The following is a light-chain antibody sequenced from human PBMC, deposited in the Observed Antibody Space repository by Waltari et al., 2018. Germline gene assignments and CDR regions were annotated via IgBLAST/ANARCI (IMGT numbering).Light chain of an antibody. V-gene: IGKV3-11*01. CDR3: QQRTNWSWT. CDR1: QSVGTY. Sequence: ELVLTQSPATLSLSPGERATLSCRASQSVGTYLAWYQQKPGQAPRLLIYNASKRPTGIPTRFSGSGSGTDFTLTISSLEPEDFAVYYCQQRTNWSWTFGQGTKVEIK. J-gene: IGKJ1*01. CDR2: NAS.